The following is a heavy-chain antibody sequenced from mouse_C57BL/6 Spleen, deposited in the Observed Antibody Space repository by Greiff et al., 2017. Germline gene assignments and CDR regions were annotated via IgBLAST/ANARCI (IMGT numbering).Heavy chain of an antibody. J-gene: IGHJ2*01. Sequence: VQLQQPGAELVMPGGSVKLSCKASGYTFTSYWMHWVKQRPGQGLEWIGEIDPSDSYTNYNQKFKGKSTLTVDKSTSTAYMQLSSLTSEDSAVYYCARGDYGSSYGDYWGQGTTLTVSS. D-gene: IGHD1-1*01. V-gene: IGHV1-69*01. CDR1: GYTFTSYW. CDR2: IDPSDSYT. CDR3: ARGDYGSSYGDY.